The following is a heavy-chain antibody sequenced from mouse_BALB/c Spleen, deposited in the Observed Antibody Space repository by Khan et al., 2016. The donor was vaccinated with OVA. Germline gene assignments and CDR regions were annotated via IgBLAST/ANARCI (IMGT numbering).Heavy chain of an antibody. J-gene: IGHJ2*01. CDR3: ARIKKIVATYFDY. D-gene: IGHD1-1*01. Sequence: QVQLQQSGAELVKAGASVKMSCKASGYTFTSYWMHWVKQRLGQGLEWFAETNPTNGRTYYNEKFKSKATLTVDKSSSTAYMLLSGPTFEDSAGYYCARIKKIVATYFDYWGQGTTLTVSS. CDR2: TNPTNGRT. V-gene: IGHV1S81*02. CDR1: GYTFTSYW.